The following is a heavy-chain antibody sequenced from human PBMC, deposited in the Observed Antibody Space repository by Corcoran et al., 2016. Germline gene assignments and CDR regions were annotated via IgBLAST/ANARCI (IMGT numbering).Heavy chain of an antibody. CDR1: GYTFTSYA. D-gene: IGHD6-19*01. Sequence: QVQLVQSGAEVKKPGASVKVSCKASGYTFTSYAMHWVRQAPGQRLEWMGGINAGNGNTKYSQKFQGRVTITRDTSARTAYKEQSSLRSEDTAVYYCAREVSGTALAGKPFDPWGQGTLVTVSS. J-gene: IGHJ5*02. V-gene: IGHV1-3*01. CDR2: INAGNGNT. CDR3: AREVSGTALAGKPFDP.